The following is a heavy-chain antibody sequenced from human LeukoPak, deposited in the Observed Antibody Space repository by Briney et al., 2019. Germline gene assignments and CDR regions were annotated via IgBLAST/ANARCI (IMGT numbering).Heavy chain of an antibody. D-gene: IGHD2-2*02. CDR1: GGSFSGYY. Sequence: SETLSLTYAVYGGSFSGYYWSWIRQPPGKGLEWIGEINHSGSTNYNPSLKSRVTISVDTSKNQFSLKLSSVTAADTAVYYCARGGAQYCSSTSCYTLFDYWGQGTLVTVSS. CDR2: INHSGST. J-gene: IGHJ4*02. V-gene: IGHV4-34*01. CDR3: ARGGAQYCSSTSCYTLFDY.